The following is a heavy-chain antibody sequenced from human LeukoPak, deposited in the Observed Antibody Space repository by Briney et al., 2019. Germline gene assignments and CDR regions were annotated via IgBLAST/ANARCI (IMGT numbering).Heavy chain of an antibody. CDR1: GASINSSTYY. V-gene: IGHV4-61*02. CDR2: IYDRGNT. J-gene: IGHJ6*03. Sequence: SETLSLTCTVSGASINSSTYYWSWIRQPAGKGLEWIGRIYDRGNTNYNPSLKSRVTISVDTSKNQFSLKLSSVTAADTAVYYSARGGPYNWNYVKRYYYYYYMDVWGKGTTVTVSS. D-gene: IGHD1-7*01. CDR3: ARGGPYNWNYVKRYYYYYYMDV.